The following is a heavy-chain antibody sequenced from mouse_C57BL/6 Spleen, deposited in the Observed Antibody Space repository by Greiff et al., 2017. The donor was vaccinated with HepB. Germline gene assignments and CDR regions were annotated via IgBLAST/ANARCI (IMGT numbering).Heavy chain of an antibody. CDR2: IYPGDGDT. J-gene: IGHJ3*01. V-gene: IGHV1-82*01. CDR1: GYAFSSSW. Sequence: QVQLKQSGPELVKPGASVKISCKASGYAFSSSWMNWVKQRPGKGLEWIGRIYPGDGDTNYNGKFKGKATLTADKSSSTAYMQLSSLTSEDSAVYFCARDPIYYDYDGAYWGQGTLVTVSA. CDR3: ARDPIYYDYDGAY. D-gene: IGHD2-4*01.